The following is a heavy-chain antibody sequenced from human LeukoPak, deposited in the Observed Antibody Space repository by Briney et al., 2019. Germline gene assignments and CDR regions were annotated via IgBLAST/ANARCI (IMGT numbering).Heavy chain of an antibody. V-gene: IGHV4-30-4*01. Sequence: PSETLSLTCTVSGGSISSGDYYWSWIRQPPGKGLEWIGYIYYSGSTYYNPSLKSRVTISADTSKNQFSLKLSSVTAADTAVYYCAAPRSYYYYGMDVWGQGTTVTVSS. CDR2: IYYSGST. CDR1: GGSISSGDYY. J-gene: IGHJ6*02. CDR3: AAPRSYYYYGMDV.